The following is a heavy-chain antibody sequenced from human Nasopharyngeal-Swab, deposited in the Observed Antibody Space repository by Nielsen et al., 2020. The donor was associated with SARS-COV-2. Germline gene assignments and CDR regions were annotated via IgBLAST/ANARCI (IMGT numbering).Heavy chain of an antibody. J-gene: IGHJ5*02. V-gene: IGHV4-39*07. CDR3: ARVRYDILTGYHDNWFDP. CDR1: GGSISSSSYY. CDR2: IYYSGST. D-gene: IGHD3-9*01. Sequence: SETLSLTCTVSGGSISSSSYYWGWIRQPPGKGLEWIGSIYYSGSTYYNPSLKSRVAISVDTSKNQFSLKLSSVTAADTAVYYCARVRYDILTGYHDNWFDPWGQGTPVTVSS.